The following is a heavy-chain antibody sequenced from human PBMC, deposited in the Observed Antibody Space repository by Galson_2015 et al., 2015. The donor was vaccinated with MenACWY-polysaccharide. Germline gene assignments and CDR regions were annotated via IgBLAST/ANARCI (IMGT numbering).Heavy chain of an antibody. J-gene: IGHJ6*02. CDR1: GFTFGNYW. V-gene: IGHV3-7*01. CDR2: IKKDGSEK. Sequence: SLRLSCAASGFTFGNYWMTWVRQAPGRGLEWVANIKKDGSEKYYVDSVKGRFTIYRDNALYLQMNSLRAEDTAVYFCARGHYGMDAWGQGTTVTVSS. CDR3: ARGHYGMDA.